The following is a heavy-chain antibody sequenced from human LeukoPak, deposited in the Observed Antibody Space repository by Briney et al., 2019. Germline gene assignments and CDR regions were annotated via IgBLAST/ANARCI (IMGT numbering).Heavy chain of an antibody. CDR3: AKDSTQWLVRYFDY. CDR1: GFTFDDYA. D-gene: IGHD6-19*01. CDR2: ISWNSGSI. Sequence: GGSLRLSCAASGFTFDDYAMHWVRQAPGKGLEWVSGISWNSGSIGYADSVKGRFTISRDNAKNSLYLQMNSLRAEDTALYYCAKDSTQWLVRYFDYWGQGTLVTVSS. J-gene: IGHJ4*02. V-gene: IGHV3-9*01.